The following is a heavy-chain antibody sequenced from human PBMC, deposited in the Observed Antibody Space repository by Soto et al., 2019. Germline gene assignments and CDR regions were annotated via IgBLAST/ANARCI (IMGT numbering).Heavy chain of an antibody. CDR1: GFTFGSYW. CDR3: ARDSGCGSGTSVNNFLDY. Sequence: EVQLEESGGGLVQPGGSLRLSCAASGFTFGSYWMRWVRQAPGKGLVWLATIKWDASEKKYVDSVKGRFTMSRDNPKNSLYLQMDSLGAEDPAVYYCARDSGCGSGTSVNNFLDYWGHGTLVTVSS. V-gene: IGHV3-7*01. CDR2: IKWDASEK. D-gene: IGHD3-10*01. J-gene: IGHJ4*01.